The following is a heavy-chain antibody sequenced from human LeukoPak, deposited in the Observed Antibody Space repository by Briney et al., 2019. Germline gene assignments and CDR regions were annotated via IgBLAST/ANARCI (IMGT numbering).Heavy chain of an antibody. CDR3: ARDLRGRELHRIQYYFDY. V-gene: IGHV3-20*04. Sequence: GGSLRLSCAASGFTFDDYGMSWVRQAPGKGLEWVSGINWYGGSTGYADSVKGRFTISRDNAKNSLYLQMNSLRAEDTALYYCARDLRGRELHRIQYYFDYWGQGTLVTVSS. CDR2: INWYGGST. CDR1: GFTFDDYG. D-gene: IGHD1-26*01. J-gene: IGHJ4*02.